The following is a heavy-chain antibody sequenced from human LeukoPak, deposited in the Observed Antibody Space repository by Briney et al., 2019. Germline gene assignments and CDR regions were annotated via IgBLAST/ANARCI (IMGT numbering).Heavy chain of an antibody. CDR2: IYYSGST. J-gene: IGHJ6*02. CDR1: GGSISSSSYY. V-gene: IGHV4-39*01. Sequence: SETLSLTCTVSGGSISSSSYYWGWIRQPPGKGLEWIGSIYYSGSTYYNPSLKSQVTISVDTSKNQFSLKLSSVTAADTAVYYCARGSMVRGVMSGMDVWGQGTTVTVSS. CDR3: ARGSMVRGVMSGMDV. D-gene: IGHD3-10*01.